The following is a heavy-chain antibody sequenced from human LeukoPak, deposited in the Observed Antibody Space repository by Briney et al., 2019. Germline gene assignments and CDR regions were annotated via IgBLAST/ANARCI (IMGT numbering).Heavy chain of an antibody. D-gene: IGHD6-19*01. CDR2: MNQDGSEK. J-gene: IGHJ4*02. V-gene: IGHV3-7*04. Sequence: GGSLTLSCPSSGFTFSSSWMSWVRQAPGKGLEWVANMNQDGSEKYYVDSVKGRFTITRDNANNSLYLQMNSLRAEDTAVYYCARLSRAVAGGYFWGQGTLVTVSS. CDR1: GFTFSSSW. CDR3: ARLSRAVAGGYF.